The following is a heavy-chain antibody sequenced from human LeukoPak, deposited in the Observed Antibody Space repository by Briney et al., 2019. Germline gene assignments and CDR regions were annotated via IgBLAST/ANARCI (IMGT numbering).Heavy chain of an antibody. Sequence: GGSLRLSCAASGFIFNSYEMNWVRQAPGKGLEWVAFIRSDGSNKYYADSVKGRFTISRDNSRNTLYLQMNSLRPEDTAVYYCAKLGSSTTQGYWGQGTQVTVSS. D-gene: IGHD6-13*01. CDR2: IRSDGSNK. CDR1: GFIFNSYE. V-gene: IGHV3-30*02. CDR3: AKLGSSTTQGY. J-gene: IGHJ4*02.